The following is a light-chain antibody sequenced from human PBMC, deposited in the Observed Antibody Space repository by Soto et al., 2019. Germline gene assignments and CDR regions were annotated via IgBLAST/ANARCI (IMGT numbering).Light chain of an antibody. J-gene: IGLJ1*01. CDR2: DVS. CDR1: SSDVGGYNY. CDR3: CSYACSYTFEV. V-gene: IGLV2-11*01. Sequence: QSALTQPRSVSGSPGQSVTISCTGTSSDVGGYNYVSWYQQHPGKAPKLMIYDVSKRPSGVPDRFSGSKSGNTASLTISGLQAEDEADDYCCSYACSYTFEVFGTGTKLTVL.